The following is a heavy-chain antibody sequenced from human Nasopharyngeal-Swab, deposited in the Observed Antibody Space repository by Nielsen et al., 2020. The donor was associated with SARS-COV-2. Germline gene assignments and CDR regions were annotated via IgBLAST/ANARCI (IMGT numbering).Heavy chain of an antibody. CDR2: IIPIFGTA. V-gene: IGHV1-69*13. CDR3: ARNLDEARGDYGMDV. CDR1: GATFSSYA. D-gene: IGHD2-21*01. Sequence: SSVKVSCNASGATFSSYAISWVRQAPGQGLEWMGGIIPIFGTANYAQKFQGRVTITSDESTSTAYMELSSLRSEDTAVYYCARNLDEARGDYGMDVWGQGTTVTVSS. J-gene: IGHJ6*02.